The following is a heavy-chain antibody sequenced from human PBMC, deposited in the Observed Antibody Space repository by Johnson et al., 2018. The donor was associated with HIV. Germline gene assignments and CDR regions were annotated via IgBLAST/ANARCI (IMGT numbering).Heavy chain of an antibody. CDR2: ISYDGSNK. Sequence: VQLVESGGGVVQPGRSLRLSCAASGFTFSSYAMHWVRQAPGKGLEWVAVISYDGSNKYYADSVKGRFTISRDNSKNTLYLQMNSLRAEDTAVYFCASGDDDGFWGQGTKVTVSS. V-gene: IGHV3-30*04. J-gene: IGHJ3*01. D-gene: IGHD5-12*01. CDR3: ASGDDDGF. CDR1: GFTFSSYA.